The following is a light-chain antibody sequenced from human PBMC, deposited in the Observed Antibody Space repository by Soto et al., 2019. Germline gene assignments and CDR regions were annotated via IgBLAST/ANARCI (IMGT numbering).Light chain of an antibody. V-gene: IGLV2-14*01. CDR3: CSFTSGNTAYV. CDR1: SSDIGGYNY. J-gene: IGLJ1*01. Sequence: QSALTQPGSVSGSPGQSITISCTGTSSDIGGYNYVSWYQQHPGKAPKLMIYEVTNRPSGVSTRFSGSKSGNTASLTISGLQAEDDADYYCCSFTSGNTAYVFGPGTKVTVL. CDR2: EVT.